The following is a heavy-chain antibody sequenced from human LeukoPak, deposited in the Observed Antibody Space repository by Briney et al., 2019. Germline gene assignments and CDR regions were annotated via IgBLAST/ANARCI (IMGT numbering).Heavy chain of an antibody. CDR3: ARGDIVVVPAARNWFDP. CDR1: GYTFTGYY. J-gene: IGHJ5*02. V-gene: IGHV1-2*02. D-gene: IGHD2-2*01. CDR2: INPNSGGT. Sequence: ASVKVSCKASGYTFTGYYMHWVRQAPGQGLEWMGWINPNSGGTNYAQKFQGRVTMTRDTSISTAYMELSRLRSDDTAVYYCARGDIVVVPAARNWFDPWSQGTLVTVSS.